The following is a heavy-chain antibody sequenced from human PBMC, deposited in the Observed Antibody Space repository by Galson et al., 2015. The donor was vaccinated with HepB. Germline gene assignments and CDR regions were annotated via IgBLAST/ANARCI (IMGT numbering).Heavy chain of an antibody. J-gene: IGHJ4*02. CDR2: TFYKSKWYN. CDR1: GDSVSSDSAA. Sequence: CAISGDSVSSDSAAWNWIRQSPSRGLEWLGRTFYKSKWYNDYAVSVKSRITVNTDTSKNQSSLQLNSVTPEDTAVYYCAREEEGRRSPLHFDHWGQGTLVTVSS. D-gene: IGHD2-15*01. V-gene: IGHV6-1*01. CDR3: AREEEGRRSPLHFDH.